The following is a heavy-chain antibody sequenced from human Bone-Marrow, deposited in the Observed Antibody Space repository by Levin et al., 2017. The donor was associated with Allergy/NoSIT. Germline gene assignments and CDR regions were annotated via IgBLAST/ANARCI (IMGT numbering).Heavy chain of an antibody. CDR1: GDIFSNYD. V-gene: IGHV1-8*02. Sequence: ASVKVSCKTSGDIFSNYDIAWVRQAAGQGLEWMGWINPSSGNTGYAQKFRGRVSMTSDSSTTTAYMELTSLESEDTAVYYCARAIRYQLIMEYWSQGTLVTVSS. D-gene: IGHD2-2*01. J-gene: IGHJ4*02. CDR3: ARAIRYQLIMEY. CDR2: INPSSGNT.